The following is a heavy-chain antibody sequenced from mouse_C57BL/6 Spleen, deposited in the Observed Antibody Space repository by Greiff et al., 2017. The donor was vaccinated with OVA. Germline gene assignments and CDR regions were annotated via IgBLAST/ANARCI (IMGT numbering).Heavy chain of an antibody. D-gene: IGHD1-1*01. CDR1: GFTFSSYG. V-gene: IGHV5-6*01. J-gene: IGHJ4*01. CDR2: ISSGGSYT. Sequence: EVQLQESGGDLVKPGGSLKLSCAASGFTFSSYGMSWVRQTPDKRLEWVATISSGGSYTYYPDSVKGRFTISRDNAKNTLYLQMSSLKSEDTAMYYCARQGDYGSSYGAMDYWGQGTSVTVSS. CDR3: ARQGDYGSSYGAMDY.